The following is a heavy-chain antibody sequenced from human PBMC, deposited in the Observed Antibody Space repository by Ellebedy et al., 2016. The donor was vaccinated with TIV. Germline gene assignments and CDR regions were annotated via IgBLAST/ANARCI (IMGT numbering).Heavy chain of an antibody. Sequence: SETLSLXCTVSGDSINSGDYYWSWIRQPPGKGLEWIGYIYYTGTTYYNPSLKGRITISVDTSKNHSSLRLRSVTAADTALYFCARETDFWSDSSYFDSWGQGILVAVSS. J-gene: IGHJ4*02. D-gene: IGHD3-3*01. CDR2: IYYTGTT. CDR3: ARETDFWSDSSYFDS. CDR1: GDSINSGDYY. V-gene: IGHV4-30-4*01.